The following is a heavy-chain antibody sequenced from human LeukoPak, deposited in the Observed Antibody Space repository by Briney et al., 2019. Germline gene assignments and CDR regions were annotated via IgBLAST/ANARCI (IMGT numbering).Heavy chain of an antibody. V-gene: IGHV3-15*01. CDR3: TTDESPGYSYVPSGVYFDY. J-gene: IGHJ4*02. Sequence: GGSLRLSCAASGFTFSNAWMSWVRQAPGKGLEWVGRIKSKTDGGTTDYAAPVKGRFTISRDDSKSTLYLQMNSLKTEDTAVYHCTTDESPGYSYVPSGVYFDYWGQGTLVTVSS. D-gene: IGHD5-18*01. CDR1: GFTFSNAW. CDR2: IKSKTDGGTT.